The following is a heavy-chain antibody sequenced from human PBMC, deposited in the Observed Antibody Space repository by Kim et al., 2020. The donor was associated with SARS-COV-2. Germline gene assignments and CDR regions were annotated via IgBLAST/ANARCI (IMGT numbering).Heavy chain of an antibody. CDR2: INPNSGGT. Sequence: ASVKVSCKASGYTFTGYYMHWVRQAPGQGLEWVGWINPNSGGTNYAQKFQGRVTMTRDTSINTAYMELSRLTSDDTAVYYCARDREDTMTPDYGMDVWGQGTSVTVSS. CDR3: ARDREDTMTPDYGMDV. J-gene: IGHJ6*02. D-gene: IGHD2-15*01. CDR1: GYTFTGYY. V-gene: IGHV1-2*02.